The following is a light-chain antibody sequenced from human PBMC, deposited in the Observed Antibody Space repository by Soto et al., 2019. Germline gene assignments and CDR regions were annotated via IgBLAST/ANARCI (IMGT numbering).Light chain of an antibody. Sequence: QSALTQPPSASGSPGQSVTISCTGTSSDVGDYNYVSWYQQHPGKAPKLMIYEVSKRPSGVPDRFSGSKSGNTASLTVSGLQAEDEADYYCSSYAGSNDLVVFGGGTKVTVL. J-gene: IGLJ2*01. V-gene: IGLV2-8*01. CDR3: SSYAGSNDLVV. CDR1: SSDVGDYNY. CDR2: EVS.